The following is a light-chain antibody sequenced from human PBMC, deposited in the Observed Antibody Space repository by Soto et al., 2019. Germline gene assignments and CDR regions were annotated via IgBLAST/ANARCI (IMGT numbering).Light chain of an antibody. V-gene: IGKV3-20*01. CDR2: GAS. CDR1: QSVSSSY. Sequence: EIVLTQSPGTLSLSPGERATLSCRASQSVSSSYLAWYQQKPGQAPRLLIYGASSRATGIPDRFSGSGSGTDFTLTISRLEPEECAVYYRQQYGSSWTFGQGTKV. CDR3: QQYGSSWT. J-gene: IGKJ1*01.